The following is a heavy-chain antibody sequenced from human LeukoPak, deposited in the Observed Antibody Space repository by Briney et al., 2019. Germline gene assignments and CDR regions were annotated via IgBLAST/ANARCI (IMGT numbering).Heavy chain of an antibody. D-gene: IGHD6-19*01. Sequence: SETLSLTCTVSGGSISNYYWGWIRQPPGKGLDWIGYIHYSGSTNYNPSLNSRVTISVDTSNNQFSLKVRSVTAADTAVYYCARFSGVPVAGTSYYYYYMAVWGKGTTVTVS. J-gene: IGHJ6*03. CDR1: GGSISNYY. CDR3: ARFSGVPVAGTSYYYYYMAV. CDR2: IHYSGST. V-gene: IGHV4-59*01.